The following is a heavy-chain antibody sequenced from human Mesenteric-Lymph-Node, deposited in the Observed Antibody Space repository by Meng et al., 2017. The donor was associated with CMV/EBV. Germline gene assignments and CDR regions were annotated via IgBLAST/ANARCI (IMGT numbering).Heavy chain of an antibody. V-gene: IGHV1-18*01. CDR1: GYAFTTYG. Sequence: ASVKVSCKASGYAFTTYGISWVRQAPGQGLEWMGWISTDNGDTNYAQNFQDRVTMTTDTSTSTAYMELTSLRSDDTAVFYCVRDLPCSSPTCYYYYYGMDVWGQGTTVTVSS. J-gene: IGHJ6*02. CDR3: VRDLPCSSPTCYYYYYGMDV. D-gene: IGHD6-13*01. CDR2: ISTDNGDT.